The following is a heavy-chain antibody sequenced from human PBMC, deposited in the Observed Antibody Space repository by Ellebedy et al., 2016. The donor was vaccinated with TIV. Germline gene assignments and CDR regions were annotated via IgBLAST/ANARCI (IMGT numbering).Heavy chain of an antibody. Sequence: GGSLRLSXAASGFTFKNYWMTWVRQAPGKGLEWVTNIKHDGSEKYYVDSVKGRFTISRDNAKNSLYLQMNSLRGEDTALYYCAKDKAPRYNGYDWDLDYWGQGTLVTVSS. CDR3: AKDKAPRYNGYDWDLDY. CDR2: IKHDGSEK. CDR1: GFTFKNYW. V-gene: IGHV3-7*03. D-gene: IGHD5-12*01. J-gene: IGHJ4*02.